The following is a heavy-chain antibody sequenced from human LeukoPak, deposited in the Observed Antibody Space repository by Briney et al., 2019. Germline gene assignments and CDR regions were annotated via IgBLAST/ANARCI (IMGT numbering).Heavy chain of an antibody. CDR3: ARDPLAAPGSVLFYYGMGV. CDR1: VFTFSRYA. V-gene: IGHV3-30-3*01. CDR2: ISYDGSNK. Sequence: PGRSLRLSCAASVFTFSRYAMHCVREAPGKGLGWVAVISYDGSNKYYADTVKGRFTFSRDNSKNTRYIQMNSLRDEETGVYNCARDPLAAPGSVLFYYGMGVWGKGTTVTVSS. J-gene: IGHJ6*04. D-gene: IGHD6-13*01.